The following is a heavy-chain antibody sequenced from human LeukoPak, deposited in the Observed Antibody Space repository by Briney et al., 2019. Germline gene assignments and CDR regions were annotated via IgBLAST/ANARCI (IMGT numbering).Heavy chain of an antibody. CDR2: ISGSGGST. CDR1: GSTFSSYA. D-gene: IGHD2-21*01. Sequence: GGSLRLSCAASGSTFSSYAMSWVRQAPGKGLEWVSAISGSGGSTYYADSVKGRFTISRDNSKNTLYLQMNSLRAEDTAVYYCAKGGIPYYYYGMDVWGQGTTVTVSS. J-gene: IGHJ6*02. CDR3: AKGGIPYYYYGMDV. V-gene: IGHV3-23*01.